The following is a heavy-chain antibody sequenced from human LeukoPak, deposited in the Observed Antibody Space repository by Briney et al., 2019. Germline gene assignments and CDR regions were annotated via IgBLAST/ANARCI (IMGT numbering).Heavy chain of an antibody. CDR3: ARVPALLLWFGEFDY. J-gene: IGHJ4*02. CDR1: GYTFTGYY. D-gene: IGHD3-10*01. Sequence: GASVKVSCKASGYTFTGYYMHCVRQAPGQGLEWMGWINPNSGGTNYAQKFQGRVTMTRDTSISTAYMELSRLRSDDTAVYYCARVPALLLWFGEFDYWGQGTLVTVSS. V-gene: IGHV1-2*02. CDR2: INPNSGGT.